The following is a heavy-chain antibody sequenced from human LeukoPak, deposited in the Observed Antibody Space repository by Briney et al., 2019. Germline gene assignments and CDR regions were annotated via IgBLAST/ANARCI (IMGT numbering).Heavy chain of an antibody. CDR3: ASYYYGSGSPNYFDY. V-gene: IGHV1-69*06. CDR1: GYTFTSYG. D-gene: IGHD3-10*01. J-gene: IGHJ4*02. CDR2: IIPIFGTA. Sequence: GASVKVSCKASGYTFTSYGISWVRQAPGQGLEWMGWIIPIFGTANYAQKFQGRVTITADKSTSTAYMELSSLRSEDTAVYYCASYYYGSGSPNYFDYWGQGTLVTVSS.